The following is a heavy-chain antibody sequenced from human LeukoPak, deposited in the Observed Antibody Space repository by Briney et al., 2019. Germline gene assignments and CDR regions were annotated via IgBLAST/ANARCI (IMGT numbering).Heavy chain of an antibody. Sequence: ASVKVSCKASGYTFTGYYMHWVRQAPGQGLEWMGWINPNSGGTDYAQRFQGRVTMTRDRSISTAYMELSKLRFDDTAVYYCAMASNANDYGARGAFDIWGLGTMVTVSS. CDR3: AMASNANDYGARGAFDI. D-gene: IGHD4-17*01. CDR2: INPNSGGT. J-gene: IGHJ3*02. V-gene: IGHV1-2*02. CDR1: GYTFTGYY.